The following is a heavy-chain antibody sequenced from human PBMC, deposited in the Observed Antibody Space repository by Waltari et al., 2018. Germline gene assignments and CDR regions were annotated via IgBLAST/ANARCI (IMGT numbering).Heavy chain of an antibody. V-gene: IGHV1-46*01. CDR1: GYTFTSYY. D-gene: IGHD1-26*01. J-gene: IGHJ3*02. CDR2: INPRDGST. Sequence: QVQLVQSGAEVKKPGASVKVSCKASGYTFTSYYMHWVRQAPGQGLEWMGIINPRDGSTSYAQKFQGRVTMTRDTSTSTVYMELSSRRSEDTAVYYCARERGIVGATGAFDIWGQGTMVTVSS. CDR3: ARERGIVGATGAFDI.